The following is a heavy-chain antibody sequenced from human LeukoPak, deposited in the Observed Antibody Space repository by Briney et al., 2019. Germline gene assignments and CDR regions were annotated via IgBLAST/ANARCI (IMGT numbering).Heavy chain of an antibody. CDR2: INPSGGST. D-gene: IGHD1-14*01. CDR3: AREYKPRCPGY. CDR1: GYTFTSYY. V-gene: IGHV1-46*01. Sequence: ASVKVSCKASGYTFTSYYMHWVRQARGQGLEWMGIINPSGGSTSYAQKSQGRVTMTRDTSTSTVYMELSSLRSEDTAVYYCAREYKPRCPGYWGQGTLVTVSS. J-gene: IGHJ4*02.